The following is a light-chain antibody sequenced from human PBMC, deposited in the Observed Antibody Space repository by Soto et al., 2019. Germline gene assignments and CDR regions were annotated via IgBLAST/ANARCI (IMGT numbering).Light chain of an antibody. V-gene: IGKV4-1*01. CDR3: QQYYSTPNT. Sequence: DIVMTQSPDSLTVSLGERATINCKSSQSVLYRSNNKNYLAWYQQKPGQPPKLLIYWASTRESGVPDRFSGSGSGTYFTLTISSLQAEDVAVYYCQQYYSTPNTFGQGTKLEIK. CDR1: QSVLYRSNNKNY. J-gene: IGKJ2*01. CDR2: WAS.